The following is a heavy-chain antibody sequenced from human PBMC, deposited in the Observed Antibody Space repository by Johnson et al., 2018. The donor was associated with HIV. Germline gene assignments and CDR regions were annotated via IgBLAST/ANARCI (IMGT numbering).Heavy chain of an antibody. CDR3: ARLSEHIVVVTAWADAFDI. Sequence: QVQLVESGGGVVQPGRSLRLSCAASGFTFSTYGMHWVRQAPGKGLEWVAVMWYGGSNKYYADSVKGRFTISRANAKNSLSLQMNSLRAEDTAVYYCARLSEHIVVVTAWADAFDIWGQGTMVTVSS. J-gene: IGHJ3*02. CDR1: GFTFSTYG. V-gene: IGHV3-33*01. CDR2: MWYGGSNK. D-gene: IGHD2-21*02.